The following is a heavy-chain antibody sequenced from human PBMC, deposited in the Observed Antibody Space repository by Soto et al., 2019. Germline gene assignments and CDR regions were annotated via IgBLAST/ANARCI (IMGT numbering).Heavy chain of an antibody. CDR1: GGSISSGGYY. J-gene: IGHJ4*02. D-gene: IGHD1-1*01. Sequence: QVQLQESGPGLVKPSQTLSLTCTVSGGSISSGGYYWSWIRQHPGKGLEWIGYIYYSGSTYYNPSLTSRVTISVDTSKNHLSLKLSSVTAAYTAVYYCATVYNSNYSLWGQGTLVTVSS. CDR3: ATVYNSNYSL. V-gene: IGHV4-31*03. CDR2: IYYSGST.